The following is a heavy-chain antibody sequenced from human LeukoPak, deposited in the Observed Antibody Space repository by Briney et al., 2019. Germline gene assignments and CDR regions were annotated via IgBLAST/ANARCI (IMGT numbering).Heavy chain of an antibody. CDR2: ISAYNGNT. CDR1: GYTFTSYG. Sequence: RASVTVSCKASGYTFTSYGISWVRQAPGQGLEWMGWISAYNGNTNYAQKLQGRVTMTTDTSTSTAYMELRSLRSDDTAVYYRAREVTTGTMTPLTGNYYYYGMDVWGQGTTVTVSS. V-gene: IGHV1-18*01. D-gene: IGHD1-7*01. J-gene: IGHJ6*02. CDR3: AREVTTGTMTPLTGNYYYYGMDV.